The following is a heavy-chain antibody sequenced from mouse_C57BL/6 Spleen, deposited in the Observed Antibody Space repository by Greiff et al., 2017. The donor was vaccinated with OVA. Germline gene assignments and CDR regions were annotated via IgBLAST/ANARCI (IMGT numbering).Heavy chain of an antibody. CDR1: GYTFTSYW. Sequence: QVQLQQSGAELVRPGSSVKLSCKASGYTFTSYWMDWVKQRPGQGLEWIGNIYPSDSETHYNQKFKDKATLTVDKSSSTAYMQLSSLTSEDSAVYYCARGSSGFGWFAYWGQGTLVTVSA. CDR3: ARGSSGFGWFAY. CDR2: IYPSDSET. V-gene: IGHV1-61*01. D-gene: IGHD3-2*02. J-gene: IGHJ3*01.